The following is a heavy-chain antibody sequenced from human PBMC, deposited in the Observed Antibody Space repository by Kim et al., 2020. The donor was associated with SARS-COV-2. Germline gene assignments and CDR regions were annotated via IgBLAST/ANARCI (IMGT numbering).Heavy chain of an antibody. CDR3: ARVRGGEKSGNYWYFDL. D-gene: IGHD3-16*01. J-gene: IGHJ2*01. CDR2: ISSSGSTI. CDR1: GFTFSSYE. V-gene: IGHV3-48*03. Sequence: GGSLRLSCAASGFTFSSYEMNWVRQAPGKGLEWVSYISSSGSTIYYADSVKGRFTISRDNAKNSLYLQMNSLRAEDTAVYYCARVRGGEKSGNYWYFDLWGRGTLVTVSS.